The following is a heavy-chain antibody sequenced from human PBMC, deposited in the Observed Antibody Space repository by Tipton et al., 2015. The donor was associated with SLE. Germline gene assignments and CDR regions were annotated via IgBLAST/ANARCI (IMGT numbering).Heavy chain of an antibody. CDR1: GFTFDDYA. Sequence: SLRLSCAPSGFTFDDYAMHWVRQAAGKGLEWVSGISGNSAYIGYADSVKGRFTISRDNAKNSLYLQMNSLRVDDTAFYYCTRGGGSRWPIGWFDPWGQGTLVTVSS. V-gene: IGHV3-9*01. CDR3: TRGGGSRWPIGWFDP. CDR2: ISGNSAYI. J-gene: IGHJ5*02. D-gene: IGHD6-13*01.